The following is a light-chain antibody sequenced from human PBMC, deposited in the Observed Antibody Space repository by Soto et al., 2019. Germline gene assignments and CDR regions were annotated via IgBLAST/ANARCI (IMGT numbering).Light chain of an antibody. V-gene: IGLV4-69*01. Sequence: QAVVTQSPSASASLGASVKLTCTLSSGHSNYAIAWHQQQSEKGPRYLMKLNSDGSHSKGDGIPDRFSGSSSGAERYLTISRLQSEDEADCYCQTWGSGIVVFGGGTKLTVL. CDR1: SGHSNYA. J-gene: IGLJ2*01. CDR2: LNSDGSH. CDR3: QTWGSGIVV.